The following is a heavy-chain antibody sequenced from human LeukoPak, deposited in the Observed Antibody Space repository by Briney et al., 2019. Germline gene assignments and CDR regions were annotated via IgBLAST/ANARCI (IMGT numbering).Heavy chain of an antibody. CDR1: GFTFSSYA. CDR2: ISSNGGST. J-gene: IGHJ6*02. D-gene: IGHD2-2*01. V-gene: IGHV3-64*01. Sequence: PGGSLRLSCAASGFTFSSYAMHWVRQAPGKGLEYVSAISSNGGSTYYANSVKGRFTISRDNSKNTLYLQMGSLRAEDTAVYYCARRSEYQLTSRPGYGMDVWGQGTTVTVSS. CDR3: ARRSEYQLTSRPGYGMDV.